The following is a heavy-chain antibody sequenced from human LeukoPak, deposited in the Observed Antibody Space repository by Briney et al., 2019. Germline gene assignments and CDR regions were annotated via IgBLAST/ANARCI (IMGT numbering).Heavy chain of an antibody. CDR3: ARVLVVVPAGRWWFDP. J-gene: IGHJ5*02. D-gene: IGHD2-2*01. Sequence: SETLSLTCTVSGGSISSYYWSWIRQPPGKGLEWIAYISDIGSINYNPSLKSRVTISVDTSKNQFSLKLSSVTAADTAVYYCARVLVVVPAGRWWFDPWGQGTLVTVSS. V-gene: IGHV4-59*12. CDR2: ISDIGSI. CDR1: GGSISSYY.